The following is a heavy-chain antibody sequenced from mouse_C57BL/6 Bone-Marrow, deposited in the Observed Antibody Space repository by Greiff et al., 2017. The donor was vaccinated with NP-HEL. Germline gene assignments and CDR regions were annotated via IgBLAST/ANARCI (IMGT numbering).Heavy chain of an antibody. J-gene: IGHJ4*01. Sequence: EVKLQESGGGLVKPGGSLKLSCAASGFTFSIYAMSWVRQTPEKRLEWVATISDGGSYTYYPDNVKGRFTISRDNAKNNLYLQMSHLKSEDTAMYYCARELYYAMDYWGQGTSVTVSS. CDR1: GFTFSIYA. CDR2: ISDGGSYT. CDR3: ARELYYAMDY. V-gene: IGHV5-4*01.